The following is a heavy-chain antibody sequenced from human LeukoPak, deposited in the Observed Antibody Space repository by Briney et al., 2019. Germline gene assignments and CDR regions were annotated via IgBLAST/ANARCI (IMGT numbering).Heavy chain of an antibody. D-gene: IGHD4-11*01. CDR2: ISGSGGST. J-gene: IGHJ4*02. V-gene: IGHV3-23*01. CDR1: GFTFSSYA. Sequence: HAGGSLRLSCAASGFTFSSYAMSWVRQAPGKGLEWVSAISGSGGSTYYADSVKGRFTISRDNSKNTLYLQMNSLRAEDTAVYYCAKLRFKPYSNYPPVDYWGQGTLVTVSS. CDR3: AKLRFKPYSNYPPVDY.